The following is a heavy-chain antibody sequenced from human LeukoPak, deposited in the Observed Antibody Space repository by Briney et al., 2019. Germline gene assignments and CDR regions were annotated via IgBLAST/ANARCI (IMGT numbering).Heavy chain of an antibody. Sequence: GGSLRLSCAASGSTFSDYYMSWIRQAPGKGLEWVSYISSSGSTIYYAGSVKGRFTISRDNAKNSLYLQMNSLRAEDTAVYYCARVRGYSRYDAFDIWGQGTMATVSS. V-gene: IGHV3-11*01. J-gene: IGHJ3*02. CDR1: GSTFSDYY. CDR3: ARVRGYSRYDAFDI. D-gene: IGHD5-18*01. CDR2: ISSSGSTI.